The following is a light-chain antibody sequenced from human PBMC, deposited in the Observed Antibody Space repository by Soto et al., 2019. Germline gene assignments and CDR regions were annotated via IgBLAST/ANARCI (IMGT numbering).Light chain of an antibody. CDR2: EVI. J-gene: IGLJ2*01. CDR1: SGDVGTYNL. Sequence: QSALTQPASVSGSPGQSITISCTGTSGDVGTYNLVSWYQQHPGEAPQLLIYEVIRRPSGVSHRFSGSKSGNTASLTISGLLPEDEAEYYCCSYAGIRNLVIFGGGTELTV. V-gene: IGLV2-23*02. CDR3: CSYAGIRNLVI.